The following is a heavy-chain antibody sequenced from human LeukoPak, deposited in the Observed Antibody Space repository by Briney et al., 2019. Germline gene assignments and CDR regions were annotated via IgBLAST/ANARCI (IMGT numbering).Heavy chain of an antibody. D-gene: IGHD3-10*01. V-gene: IGHV1-69*13. CDR2: IIPIFGIP. CDR3: ASRLDYYGSGSYHNWFDP. Sequence: ASVKVSCKASGDTFSSYVIYWLRQAPGQGLEWLGGIIPIFGIPNYAQNFQGRVTITVDESTRTSYMELSSLRSEDTAVYYCASRLDYYGSGSYHNWFDPWGQGTLVTVSS. CDR1: GDTFSSYV. J-gene: IGHJ5*02.